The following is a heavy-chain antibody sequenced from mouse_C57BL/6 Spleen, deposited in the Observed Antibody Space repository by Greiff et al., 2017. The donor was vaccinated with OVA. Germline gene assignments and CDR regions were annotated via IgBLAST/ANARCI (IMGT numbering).Heavy chain of an antibody. V-gene: IGHV1-26*01. Sequence: QLQQSGPELVKPGASVQISCKASGYTFTDYYMKWVKPSHGKSLEWIGDINPNNGGPSYSQKFKGKATLNVDKSSSTAYMELRSLTSEDSAVYYCARTGTGGYVDYWGQGTTLTVSS. CDR1: GYTFTDYY. CDR2: INPNNGGP. J-gene: IGHJ2*01. CDR3: ARTGTGGYVDY. D-gene: IGHD4-1*01.